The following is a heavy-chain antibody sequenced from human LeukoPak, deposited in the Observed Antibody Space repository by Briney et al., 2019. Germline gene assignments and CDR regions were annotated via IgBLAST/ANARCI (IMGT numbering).Heavy chain of an antibody. D-gene: IGHD3-22*01. Sequence: SETLSLTCTVSGGAIGSSSYDWGWIRQPPGKGREWIGSIYYSGSTYYNPSLKSRVTISVDTSKNQFSLKLSSVTAADTAVYYCARIMGYDSSGYYSPLDYWGQGTLVTVSS. CDR2: IYYSGST. CDR3: ARIMGYDSSGYYSPLDY. V-gene: IGHV4-39*01. J-gene: IGHJ4*02. CDR1: GGAIGSSSYD.